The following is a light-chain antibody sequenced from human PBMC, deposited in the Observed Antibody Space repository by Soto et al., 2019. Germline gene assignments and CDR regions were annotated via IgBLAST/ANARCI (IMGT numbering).Light chain of an antibody. J-gene: IGLJ2*01. Sequence: QSVLTQPPSASGSPGQSVAISCSGTSSDVGGYNYVSWYQQQPGKAPKLMIYDVNKRPSGVPDRFSGSKSGNTASLTVSGLQAEDEADYYCISYAGSNKPAFGGGTKLTVL. CDR3: ISYAGSNKPA. CDR2: DVN. CDR1: SSDVGGYNY. V-gene: IGLV2-8*01.